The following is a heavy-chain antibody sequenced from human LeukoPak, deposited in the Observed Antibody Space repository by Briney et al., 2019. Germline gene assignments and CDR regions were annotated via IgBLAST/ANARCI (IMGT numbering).Heavy chain of an antibody. CDR3: ARGWLRLDY. D-gene: IGHD5-12*01. CDR1: GGSISSSSYF. Sequence: SETLSLTCTVSGGSISSSSYFWGWIRQPPGKGLEWIGSIYHSGSTYYNPSLKSRVTISVDTSKNQFSLKLSSVTAADTAVYYCARGWLRLDYWGQGTLVTVSS. CDR2: IYHSGST. V-gene: IGHV4-39*07. J-gene: IGHJ4*02.